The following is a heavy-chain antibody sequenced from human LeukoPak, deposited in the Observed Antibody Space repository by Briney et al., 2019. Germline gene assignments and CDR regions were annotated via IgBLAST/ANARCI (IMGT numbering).Heavy chain of an antibody. CDR2: IYYSGST. CDR1: GGSISSSSYY. J-gene: IGHJ4*02. Sequence: NSSETLSLTCTVSGGSISSSSYYWGWIRQPPGKGLEWIGSIYYSGSTYYNPSLKSRVTISVDTSKNQFSLKLSSVTAADTAVYYCARQLSSSWYLDYFDYWGQGTLVTVSS. D-gene: IGHD6-13*01. V-gene: IGHV4-39*07. CDR3: ARQLSSSWYLDYFDY.